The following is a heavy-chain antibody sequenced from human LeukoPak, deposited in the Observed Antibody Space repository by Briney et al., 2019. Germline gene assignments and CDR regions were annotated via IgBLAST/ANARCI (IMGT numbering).Heavy chain of an antibody. Sequence: PGGSLRLSCAASGFTFSRYWMHWVRQAPGKGLVWVSCIKSDGSSTSIADSAKGRFTISRDNAKNTVYLQMNSLRAEDTAVYYCVRDNRSYNFDYWGQGPLVTVSS. CDR2: IKSDGSST. D-gene: IGHD1-26*01. V-gene: IGHV3-74*01. CDR1: GFTFSRYW. CDR3: VRDNRSYNFDY. J-gene: IGHJ4*02.